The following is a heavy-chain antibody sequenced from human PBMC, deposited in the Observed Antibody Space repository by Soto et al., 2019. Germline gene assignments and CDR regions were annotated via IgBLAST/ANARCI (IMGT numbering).Heavy chain of an antibody. Sequence: QVQLVQSGAEVKKPGSSVKVSCKASGGTFSSYTISWVRQAPGQGLEWMGRIIPILGIANYAQKFQGRVTITADKSTSTAYMELSSLRSGDTAVYYCARIQQLARKEQGDDYWGQGTLVTVSS. D-gene: IGHD6-6*01. J-gene: IGHJ4*02. CDR3: ARIQQLARKEQGDDY. CDR1: GGTFSSYT. CDR2: IIPILGIA. V-gene: IGHV1-69*02.